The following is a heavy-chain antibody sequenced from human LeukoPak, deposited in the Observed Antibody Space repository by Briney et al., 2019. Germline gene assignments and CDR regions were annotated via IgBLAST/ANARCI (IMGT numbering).Heavy chain of an antibody. Sequence: GESLKISCKGSGYSFTSYWIGWVRQMPGKGLEWMGIIYPGDSDTRYSPSFQGQVTISADKSISTAYLQWSSLKASDTAMYHCARQKELRYFDWLVYYGMDVWGQGTTVTVSS. CDR3: ARQKELRYFDWLVYYGMDV. J-gene: IGHJ6*02. CDR2: IYPGDSDT. D-gene: IGHD3-9*01. CDR1: GYSFTSYW. V-gene: IGHV5-51*01.